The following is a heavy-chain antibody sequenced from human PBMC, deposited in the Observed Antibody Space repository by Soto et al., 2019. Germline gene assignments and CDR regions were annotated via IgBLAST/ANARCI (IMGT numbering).Heavy chain of an antibody. J-gene: IGHJ6*02. CDR2: INGGNGYT. D-gene: IGHD3-10*01. Sequence: GASVKVSCKASGYTFSSNAIHWVRQAPGQELEWMGWINGGNGYTKYSQNFQDRVTLTRDTSAGTTYMELSSLRSEDTAIFYCARATYTSGGSPTFAMDVWGQGTTVTVSS. V-gene: IGHV1-3*01. CDR1: GYTFSSNA. CDR3: ARATYTSGGSPTFAMDV.